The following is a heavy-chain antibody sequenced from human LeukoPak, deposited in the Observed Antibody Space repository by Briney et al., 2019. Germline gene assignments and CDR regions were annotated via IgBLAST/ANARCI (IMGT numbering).Heavy chain of an antibody. V-gene: IGHV3-66*01. J-gene: IGHJ4*02. CDR2: IYSGGST. CDR3: ARRDQVGAFDY. CDR1: GFTVSSNY. D-gene: IGHD1-26*01. Sequence: PGGSLRLSCAASGFTVSSNYMSWVRQAPGKGLEWVSVIYSGGSTYYADSVKGRSTISRDNSKNTLYLQMNSLRAEDTAVYYCARRDQVGAFDYWGQGTLVTVSS.